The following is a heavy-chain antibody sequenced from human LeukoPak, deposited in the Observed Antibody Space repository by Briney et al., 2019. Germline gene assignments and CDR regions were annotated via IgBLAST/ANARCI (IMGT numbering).Heavy chain of an antibody. Sequence: PSETLSLTCAVSGGSISSSNWWSWVRQPPGKGLEWIGEIYHSGSTNYNPSLKSRVIISVDKSKNQFSLKLSSVTAADTAVYYCARVPIPPYYDILTGYYGYVAFDIWGQGTMVTVSS. J-gene: IGHJ3*02. D-gene: IGHD3-9*01. CDR1: GGSISSSNW. CDR2: IYHSGST. CDR3: ARVPIPPYYDILTGYYGYVAFDI. V-gene: IGHV4-4*02.